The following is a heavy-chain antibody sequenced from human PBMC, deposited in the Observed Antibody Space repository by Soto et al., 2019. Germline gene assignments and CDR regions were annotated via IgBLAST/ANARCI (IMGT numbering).Heavy chain of an antibody. D-gene: IGHD1-26*01. V-gene: IGHV3-64*01. Sequence: PGGSLRLSCAASGFRISNYDMHWVRQAPGKGLEYVSVFSSNGGSTYYANSVKGRFTISRDNSKNTLYLQMGSLRAEDMAVYYCARVGGPGAFDIWGQGTMVT. CDR3: ARVGGPGAFDI. J-gene: IGHJ3*02. CDR2: FSSNGGST. CDR1: GFRISNYD.